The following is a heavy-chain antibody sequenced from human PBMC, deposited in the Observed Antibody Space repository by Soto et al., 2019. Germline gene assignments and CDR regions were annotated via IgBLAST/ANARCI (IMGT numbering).Heavy chain of an antibody. CDR3: ARGYGGSVHHWYFDL. V-gene: IGHV3-33*01. Sequence: QVTLVESGGGVVQPGVSLRLSCAASGFTFSNYGIYLALQAPCKGLQWVTFIWNDGKNSFYEDSVKGRFTNSRDNFKNKLYLQMDSLRAEDTGVYYCARGYGGSVHHWYFDLWGRGTRVAVSS. J-gene: IGHJ2*01. CDR1: GFTFSNYG. D-gene: IGHD1-26*01. CDR2: IWNDGKNS.